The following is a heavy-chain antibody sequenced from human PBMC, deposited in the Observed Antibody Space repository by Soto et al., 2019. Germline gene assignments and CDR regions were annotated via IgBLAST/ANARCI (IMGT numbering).Heavy chain of an antibody. D-gene: IGHD6-6*01. CDR2: IIPILGIA. CDR1: GGTFSSYT. J-gene: IGHJ6*03. V-gene: IGHV1-69*02. CDR3: ARDADSSSSGGYYYYMDV. Sequence: ASVKVSCKASGGTFSSYTISWVRQAPGQGLEWMGRIIPILGIANYAQKFQGRVTITADKSTSTAYMELSSLRSEDTAVYYCARDADSSSSGGYYYYMDVWGKGTTVTVSS.